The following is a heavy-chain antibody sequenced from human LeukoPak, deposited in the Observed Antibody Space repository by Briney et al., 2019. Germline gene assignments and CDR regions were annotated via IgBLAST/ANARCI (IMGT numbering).Heavy chain of an antibody. CDR1: GFTFSSYA. CDR2: ISGSGGST. V-gene: IGHV3-23*01. D-gene: IGHD6-19*01. J-gene: IGHJ3*02. CDR3: ARGKAYSSGWTERPDAFDI. Sequence: GGSLRLSCAASGFTFSSYAMSWVRQAPGKGLEWVSAISGSGGSTYYADSVKGRFTISRDNSKNTLYLQMNSLRAEDTAVYYCARGKAYSSGWTERPDAFDIWGQGTMVTVSS.